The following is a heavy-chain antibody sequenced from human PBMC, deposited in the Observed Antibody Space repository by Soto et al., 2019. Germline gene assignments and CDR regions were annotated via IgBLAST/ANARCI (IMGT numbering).Heavy chain of an antibody. V-gene: IGHV3-30-3*01. CDR1: GFTFSSYA. D-gene: IGHD6-19*01. CDR3: VRDKTPYSSGWHNRHFDY. J-gene: IGHJ4*02. CDR2: ISYDRSNK. Sequence: QVQLVESGGGVVQPGRSLRLSCAASGFTFSSYAMHWVRQAPGKGLEWVAVISYDRSNKYYADSVKGRFTISRDNSKTLYLQMNSLRAEDTAVYYCVRDKTPYSSGWHNRHFDYWGQRTLVTVSS.